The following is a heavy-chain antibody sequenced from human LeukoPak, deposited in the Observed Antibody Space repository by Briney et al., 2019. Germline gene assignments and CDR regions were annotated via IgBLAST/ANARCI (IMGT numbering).Heavy chain of an antibody. CDR2: IYSGGST. Sequence: PGGSLRLSCAASGFTVSSNYMSWVRQAPGKGLEWVSVIYSGGSTYYADSVKGRITISRDNSKNTLYLQMNSLRAADTAVYYCARAWDSDAFDIWGQGTMVTVSS. V-gene: IGHV3-53*01. J-gene: IGHJ3*02. CDR1: GFTVSSNY. CDR3: ARAWDSDAFDI. D-gene: IGHD1-26*01.